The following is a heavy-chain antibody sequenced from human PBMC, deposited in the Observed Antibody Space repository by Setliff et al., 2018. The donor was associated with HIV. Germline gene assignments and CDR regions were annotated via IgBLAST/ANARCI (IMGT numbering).Heavy chain of an antibody. CDR3: ARGGVGAALVWFDP. CDR2: IHSSGST. J-gene: IGHJ5*02. D-gene: IGHD1-26*01. V-gene: IGHV4-59*13. Sequence: PSETLSLTCIVSGDSITTYYWSWIRQSPAKGLEWIGYIHSSGSTEYNPSLKGRVTISVDTSKSQLSLRLNSVTAADTAIYYCARGGVGAALVWFDPWGQGTLVTVSS. CDR1: GDSITTYY.